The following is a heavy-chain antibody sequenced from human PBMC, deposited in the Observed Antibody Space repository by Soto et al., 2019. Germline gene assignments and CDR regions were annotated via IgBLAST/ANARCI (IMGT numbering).Heavy chain of an antibody. CDR2: INAGDGNT. Sequence: ASVKVSCKASGGAFSSYAISWVRQAPGRGLEWMGWINAGDGNTKYSQKFQGGVTITRDTSASTAYMELSSLRSEDTAVYYCARYPTSTTGKTWNYYYYGMEVWGPGTTVTVSS. J-gene: IGHJ6*01. D-gene: IGHD1-1*01. CDR1: GGAFSSYA. CDR3: ARYPTSTTGKTWNYYYYGMEV. V-gene: IGHV1-3*01.